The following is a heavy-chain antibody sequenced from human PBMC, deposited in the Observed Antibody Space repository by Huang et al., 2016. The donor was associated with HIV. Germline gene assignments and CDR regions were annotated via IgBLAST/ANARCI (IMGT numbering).Heavy chain of an antibody. V-gene: IGHV1-18*01. D-gene: IGHD3-16*01. J-gene: IGHJ3*01. Sequence: QVQLAQSGAEVNKPGASVKVSCKASGYTFTSYGVSWVRQAPGQGLEWMGWSSGHNGDTRYAQKVQGRVTMTSDTSTSTVYMELRSLRSDDTAMYYCARDTYYDTNAYRGAFDVWGQGTMVTVSS. CDR1: GYTFTSYG. CDR2: SSGHNGDT. CDR3: ARDTYYDTNAYRGAFDV.